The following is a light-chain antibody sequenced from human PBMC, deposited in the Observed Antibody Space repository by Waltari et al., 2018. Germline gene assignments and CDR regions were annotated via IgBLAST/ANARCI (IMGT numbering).Light chain of an antibody. Sequence: DIQLTQFPSSLSASVGDSVTITCRTSQTINVYLNWYQQTSGRAPKLLIHTASVLHNGVPSRFRGRGSTTDFTLTITSVQPDDFATYYCQQTNSAPYTFGQGTTLDIK. CDR2: TAS. CDR3: QQTNSAPYT. CDR1: QTINVY. V-gene: IGKV1-39*01. J-gene: IGKJ2*01.